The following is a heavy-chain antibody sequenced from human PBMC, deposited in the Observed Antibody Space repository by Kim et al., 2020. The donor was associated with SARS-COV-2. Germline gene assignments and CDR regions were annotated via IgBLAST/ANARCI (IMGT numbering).Heavy chain of an antibody. V-gene: IGHV4-39*01. Sequence: SETLSLTCTVSGGSISSSSYYWGWIRQPPGKGLEWIGRIYYTGSTYFTPSLKSRVTISVDTSKNQLSLKLSSVTAADTAEYYCAGLWQSLCWLDPWGQG. CDR1: GGSISSSSYY. D-gene: IGHD6-19*01. CDR3: AGLWQSLCWLDP. CDR2: IYYTGST. J-gene: IGHJ5*02.